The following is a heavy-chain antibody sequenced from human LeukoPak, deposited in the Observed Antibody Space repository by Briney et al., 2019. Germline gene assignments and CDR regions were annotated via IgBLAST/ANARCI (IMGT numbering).Heavy chain of an antibody. CDR2: ISSSGSPI. CDR3: ARDSESWTETGPRFDY. V-gene: IGHV3-48*04. Sequence: PGGSLRLSCAASGFTFSTYSMNWVRQAPGKGLEWISYISSSGSPIYYADSVKGRFTISRDNAQNSLYLQMNSLRVEDTAVYYCARDSESWTETGPRFDYWGQGTLVTVSS. J-gene: IGHJ4*02. CDR1: GFTFSTYS. D-gene: IGHD3-9*01.